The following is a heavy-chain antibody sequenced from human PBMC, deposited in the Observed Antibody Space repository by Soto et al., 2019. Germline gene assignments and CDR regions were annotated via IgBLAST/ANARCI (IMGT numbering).Heavy chain of an antibody. CDR1: GGTFSSYA. CDR2: INPIYGTA. V-gene: IGHV1-69*01. CDR3: ARWDVGYCSSTSCSLDY. J-gene: IGHJ4*02. Sequence: QVQLVQSGAEVKKPGSSVKVSCKASGGTFSSYAISWVRQAPGHGLEWMGGINPIYGTANYAQKFQGRVTITADESTSTAYLERSSLRYEDTAVYYCARWDVGYCSSTSCSLDYWGQGTLVTGSS. D-gene: IGHD2-2*01.